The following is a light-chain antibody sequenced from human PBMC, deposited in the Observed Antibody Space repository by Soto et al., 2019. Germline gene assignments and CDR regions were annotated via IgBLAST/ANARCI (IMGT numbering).Light chain of an antibody. Sequence: EIVMTQSPATLSVSPGERATLSCRASQSVSSNLAWYQQKPGQAPRLLIYGASTRATGIPARFSGSGSGTEFTLTISRLQSEDFAVYYCQQYNNWPPPYTFGQGT. J-gene: IGKJ2*01. CDR3: QQYNNWPPPYT. CDR2: GAS. V-gene: IGKV3-15*01. CDR1: QSVSSN.